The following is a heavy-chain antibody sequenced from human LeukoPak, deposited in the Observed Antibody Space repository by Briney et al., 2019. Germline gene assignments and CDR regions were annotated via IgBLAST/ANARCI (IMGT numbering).Heavy chain of an antibody. J-gene: IGHJ4*02. CDR1: GFTFSSYA. Sequence: GGSLRLSCAASGFTFSSYAMSWVRQAPGKGLEWVSGISGSGGNTYYADSVKGRFTISRDNSKNTLYLQMNSLRAEDTAVYYCAGDTPPGGDYYFDYWGQGTLVIVSS. V-gene: IGHV3-23*01. CDR3: AGDTPPGGDYYFDY. CDR2: ISGSGGNT. D-gene: IGHD3-16*01.